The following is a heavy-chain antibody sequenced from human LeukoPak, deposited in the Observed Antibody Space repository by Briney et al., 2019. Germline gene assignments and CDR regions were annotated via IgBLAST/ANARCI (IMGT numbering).Heavy chain of an antibody. CDR2: IYTSGRT. CDR1: GGSISSYY. V-gene: IGHV4-4*07. J-gene: IGHJ5*02. CDR3: ARDRYYYDSSGFNWFDP. Sequence: PSETLSLTCTVSGGSISSYYWSWIRQPAGKGLEWIGRIYTSGRTNYNPSLKSRVTMSVDTSKNQFSLKLSSVTAADTAVYYCARDRYYYDSSGFNWFDPWGQGTLVTVSS. D-gene: IGHD3-22*01.